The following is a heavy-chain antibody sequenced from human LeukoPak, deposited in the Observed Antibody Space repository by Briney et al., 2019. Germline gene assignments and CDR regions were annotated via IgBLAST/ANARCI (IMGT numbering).Heavy chain of an antibody. Sequence: PGGSLRLSCAASGFTVSSNYMSWVRQAPGKGLEWVSAISGSGGSTYYADSVKGRFTISRDNSKNTLYLQMNSLRAEDTAVYYCAKDLYYYDSSGYSYYFDYWGQGTLVTVSS. CDR3: AKDLYYYDSSGYSYYFDY. D-gene: IGHD3-22*01. CDR2: ISGSGGST. CDR1: GFTVSSNY. V-gene: IGHV3-23*01. J-gene: IGHJ4*02.